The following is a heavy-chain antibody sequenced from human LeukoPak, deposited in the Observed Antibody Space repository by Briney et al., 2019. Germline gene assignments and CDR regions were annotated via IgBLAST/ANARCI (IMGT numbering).Heavy chain of an antibody. V-gene: IGHV3-74*01. CDR3: ARDINWNYFFDS. Sequence: GGSLRLSCAASGFTFTNYWMHWVRQAPGKGLVWVSRVLSDGSRISYADSVKGRFTISRDSSKNTVFLQMDSLTTEDTAVYYCARDINWNYFFDSWGVGTLVTVSS. CDR2: VLSDGSRI. D-gene: IGHD1-7*01. CDR1: GFTFTNYW. J-gene: IGHJ4*01.